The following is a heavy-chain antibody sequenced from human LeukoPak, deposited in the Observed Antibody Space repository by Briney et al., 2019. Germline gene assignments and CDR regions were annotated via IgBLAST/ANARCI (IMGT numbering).Heavy chain of an antibody. D-gene: IGHD6-19*01. CDR2: ISSSSSYI. V-gene: IGHV3-21*01. J-gene: IGHJ4*02. CDR3: ARDRAVLGWYLTPFDY. CDR1: GFTFSSYS. Sequence: GGSLRLSCAASGFTFSSYSMNWVRQAPGKGLEWVSSISSSSSYIYYADSVKGRFTISRDNAKNSLYLQMNSLRAEDTAVYYCARDRAVLGWYLTPFDYWGQGTLVTVSS.